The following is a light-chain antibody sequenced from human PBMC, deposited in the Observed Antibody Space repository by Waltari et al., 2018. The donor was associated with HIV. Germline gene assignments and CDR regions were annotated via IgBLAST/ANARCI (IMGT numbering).Light chain of an antibody. Sequence: SAVTQPASVSGLPGQSITISCTGDDNDFDVYNFVSWYQQHPGKLPSLILYDVDSLASGIPARLSGSRSCHTASLNISGLRAEDEADYYCALFTDDSTLLFGGGTKVTVL. CDR1: DNDFDVYNF. CDR2: DVD. CDR3: ALFTDDSTLL. J-gene: IGLJ2*01. V-gene: IGLV2-14*03.